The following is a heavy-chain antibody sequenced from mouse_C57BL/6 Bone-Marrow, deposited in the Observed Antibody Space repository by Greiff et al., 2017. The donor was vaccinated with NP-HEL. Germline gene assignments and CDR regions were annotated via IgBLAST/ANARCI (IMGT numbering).Heavy chain of an antibody. J-gene: IGHJ2*01. CDR1: GYAFTNYL. Sequence: QVQLQQSGAELVRPGTSVKVSCKASGYAFTNYLIEWVKQRPGQGLEWIGVINPGSGGTNYNEKFKGKATLPADKSASTAYMQLSSLTSEDSAVYFCARADYYGPFDYWGQGTTLTVSS. D-gene: IGHD1-1*01. V-gene: IGHV1-54*01. CDR2: INPGSGGT. CDR3: ARADYYGPFDY.